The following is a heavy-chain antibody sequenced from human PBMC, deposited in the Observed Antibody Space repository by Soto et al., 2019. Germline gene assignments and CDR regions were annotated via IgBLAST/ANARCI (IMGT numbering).Heavy chain of an antibody. Sequence: EVKLLESGGGLVQPGGSLRLSCEVFGVRFSGYAMSCVRQAPGKGLEWVASISGHADTIYYGDSVKGRFTLSRDNSNNTLFLKMSSLRAGDTAIYYCATVIFFHMTFVTWGQGTPVTVSS. CDR1: GVRFSGYA. V-gene: IGHV3-23*01. D-gene: IGHD3-3*02. CDR2: ISGHADTI. CDR3: ATVIFFHMTFVT. J-gene: IGHJ5*01.